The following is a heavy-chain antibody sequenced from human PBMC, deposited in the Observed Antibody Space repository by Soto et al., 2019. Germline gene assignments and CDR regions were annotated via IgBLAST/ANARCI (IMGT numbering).Heavy chain of an antibody. V-gene: IGHV3-48*02. D-gene: IGHD3-3*01. CDR2: ISSSSSTI. Sequence: GGSLRLSCAASGFTFSSYSMNWVRQAPGRGLEWVSYISSSSSTIYYADSVKGRFTISRDNAKNSLYLQMNSLRDEDTAVYYCAGDGDGYYDFWSGYSYYYYGMDVWGQGTTVTVSS. CDR3: AGDGDGYYDFWSGYSYYYYGMDV. CDR1: GFTFSSYS. J-gene: IGHJ6*02.